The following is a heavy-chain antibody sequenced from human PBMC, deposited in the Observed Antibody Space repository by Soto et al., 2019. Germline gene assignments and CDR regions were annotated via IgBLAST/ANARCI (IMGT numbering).Heavy chain of an antibody. CDR1: GLTFNIYT. CDR2: IVARGINT. Sequence: EVQLLESGGGLVQPGGSLRLACEASGLTFNIYTMGWVRQAPGKGLEWVSAIVARGINTYYADSVKGRFTISRDNYKYAIYLQMKSLMAEYTAVYYCAKDLRGLEAGTWYFDLWGRGTLVAVSS. J-gene: IGHJ2*01. D-gene: IGHD6-13*01. CDR3: AKDLRGLEAGTWYFDL. V-gene: IGHV3-23*01.